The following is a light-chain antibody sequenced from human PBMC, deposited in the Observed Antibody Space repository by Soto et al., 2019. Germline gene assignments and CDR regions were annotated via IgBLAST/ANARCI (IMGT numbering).Light chain of an antibody. Sequence: DIQMTQSPSTLSGSVGDRVTITCRASQTISSWLAWYQQKPGKAPKLLIYKASTLKSGVPSRFSGSGSGTEFTLTISSLQAEDVAVYYCQQYHTTPPTFGGGTKVEIK. CDR3: QQYHTTPPT. J-gene: IGKJ4*01. CDR2: KAS. V-gene: IGKV1-5*03. CDR1: QTISSW.